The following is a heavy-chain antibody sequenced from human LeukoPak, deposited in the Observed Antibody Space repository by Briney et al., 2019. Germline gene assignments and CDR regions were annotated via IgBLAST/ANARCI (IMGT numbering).Heavy chain of an antibody. D-gene: IGHD2-15*01. CDR2: IWYDGSNK. J-gene: IGHJ4*02. CDR1: GFTFSSYG. CDR3: ARCSYSGGSCPGY. Sequence: PGRSLRLSCAASGFTFSSYGMHWVRQAPGKGLEWVAVIWYDGSNKYYADSVKGRFTISRDNSKNTLYLQVNSLRAEDTAVYYCARCSYSGGSCPGYWGQGTLVTVSS. V-gene: IGHV3-33*01.